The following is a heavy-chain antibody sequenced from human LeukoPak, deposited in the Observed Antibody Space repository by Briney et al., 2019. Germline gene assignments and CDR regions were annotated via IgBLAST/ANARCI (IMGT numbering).Heavy chain of an antibody. CDR3: ARGKGYSGYDYCVY. D-gene: IGHD5-12*01. CDR1: GGTFSSYA. CDR2: IIPIFGTA. J-gene: IGHJ4*02. Sequence: ASVKVSCKASGGTFSSYAISWVRQAPGQGLEWMGGIIPIFGTANYAQKFQGRVTITADESTSTAYMELSSLRSEDTAVYYCARGKGYSGYDYCVYWGQGTLVTVSS. V-gene: IGHV1-69*13.